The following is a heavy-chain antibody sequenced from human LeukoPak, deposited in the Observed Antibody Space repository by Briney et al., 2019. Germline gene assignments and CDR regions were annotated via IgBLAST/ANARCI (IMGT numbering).Heavy chain of an antibody. V-gene: IGHV3-48*01. Sequence: PGGSLRLSCAASGFTFSNYSMNWVRQAPGKGLEWVSYISSSSSTIYYADSVKGRFTISRDNAKNSLYLQMNRLRAEDTAVYYCARDYCSGGSCYQTDYWGQGTLVTVSS. J-gene: IGHJ4*02. D-gene: IGHD2-15*01. CDR2: ISSSSSTI. CDR1: GFTFSNYS. CDR3: ARDYCSGGSCYQTDY.